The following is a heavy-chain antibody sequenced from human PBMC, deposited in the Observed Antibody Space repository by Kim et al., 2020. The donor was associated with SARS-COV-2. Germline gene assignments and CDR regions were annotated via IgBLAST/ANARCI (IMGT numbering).Heavy chain of an antibody. V-gene: IGHV1-3*01. J-gene: IGHJ2*01. CDR3: ARGGGPLQVLAWLLGYFDL. CDR1: GYSFTTYA. CDR2: INAGTANT. D-gene: IGHD3-3*01. Sequence: ASVKVSCKTSGYSFTTYALHWVRQAPGQRLEWMGWINAGTANTEYSQKFQGRVTITRDTSASTAYMELSSLRSEDTAVYYCARGGGPLQVLAWLLGYFDLWGPGTLVT.